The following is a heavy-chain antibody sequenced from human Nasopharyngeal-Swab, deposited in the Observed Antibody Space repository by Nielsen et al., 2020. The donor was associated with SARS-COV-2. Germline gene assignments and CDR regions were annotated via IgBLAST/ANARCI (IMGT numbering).Heavy chain of an antibody. Sequence: ASMKVSCKVSGYTLTELSMHWVRQAPGNGLEWMGGFEPEDGETIYAQKFQGRVTMTEVTSSDPAYRALSSLRSEDTAVYYCATIPAVAVTNWYFDLWGRGTLVTVSS. J-gene: IGHJ2*01. CDR1: GYTLTELS. V-gene: IGHV1-24*01. CDR2: FEPEDGET. D-gene: IGHD6-19*01. CDR3: ATIPAVAVTNWYFDL.